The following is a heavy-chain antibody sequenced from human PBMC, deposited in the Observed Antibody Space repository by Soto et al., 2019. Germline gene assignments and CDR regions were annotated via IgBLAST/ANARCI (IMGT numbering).Heavy chain of an antibody. J-gene: IGHJ6*02. Sequence: EVQLVESGGGLVQPGGSLRLSCAASGFTFSIYWMHWVRQAPGQGPVWVSRIDNAGSSARYADSVKGRFTISRDNAKNTEYLQMNSLRAEDTAVYYCTRVGGSVSGMDVWGQGTTVTVSS. CDR3: TRVGGSVSGMDV. V-gene: IGHV3-74*01. CDR1: GFTFSIYW. CDR2: IDNAGSSA. D-gene: IGHD1-26*01.